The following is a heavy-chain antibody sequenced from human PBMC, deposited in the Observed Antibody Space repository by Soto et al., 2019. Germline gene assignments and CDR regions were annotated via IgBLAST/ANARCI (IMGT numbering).Heavy chain of an antibody. V-gene: IGHV1-46*01. J-gene: IGHJ6*02. CDR1: GYTFTSYY. CDR3: AHGYSSSWPARTWFRWYYGMDV. Sequence: ASVKVSCKASGYTFTSYYMHWVRQAPGQGLEWMGIINPSGGSTSYAQKFQGRVTMTTDTSTSTVYMELSSLRSEDTAVYYCAHGYSSSWPARTWFRWYYGMDVWGQGTTVTVSS. CDR2: INPSGGST. D-gene: IGHD6-13*01.